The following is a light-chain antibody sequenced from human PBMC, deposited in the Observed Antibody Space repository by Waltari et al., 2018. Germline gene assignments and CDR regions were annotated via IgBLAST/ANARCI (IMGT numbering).Light chain of an antibody. J-gene: IGKJ1*01. CDR1: QSVSSY. CDR3: QKYSSSPRT. Sequence: VILTQSPATLSLSPGERATLSCRASQSVSSYLAWYQQKPGQAPRLLIYGASSRATGIPDRFSGSGSGTEFTLTISSLEPEDFAVYYCQKYSSSPRTFGRGTKVEIK. V-gene: IGKV3-20*01. CDR2: GAS.